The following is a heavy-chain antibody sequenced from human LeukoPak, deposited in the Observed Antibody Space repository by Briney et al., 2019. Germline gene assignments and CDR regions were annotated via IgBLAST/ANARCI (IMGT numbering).Heavy chain of an antibody. J-gene: IGHJ6*03. D-gene: IGHD3-3*01. CDR3: ARITRDFWSGYDYYYYYMDV. Sequence: SETLSLTCTVSGGSISSSSYYWSWIRQPPGKGLEWIGYIYYSGSTNYNPSLKSRVTISVDTSKNQFSLKLSSVTAADTAVYYCARITRDFWSGYDYYYYYMDVWGKGTTVTVSS. CDR1: GGSISSSSYY. V-gene: IGHV4-61*01. CDR2: IYYSGST.